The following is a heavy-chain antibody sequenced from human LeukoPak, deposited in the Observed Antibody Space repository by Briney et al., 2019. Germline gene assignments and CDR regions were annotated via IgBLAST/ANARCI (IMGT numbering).Heavy chain of an antibody. J-gene: IGHJ5*02. D-gene: IGHD3-10*01. CDR3: ARALGYFGSGGEA. CDR2: IYPSGST. V-gene: IGHV4-4*07. CDR1: GGSISSYF. Sequence: SETLSLTCTVSGGSISSYFWNWIRQPAGKGLEWIGRIYPSGSTNYNPSLSSRATMSVDTSKNQFSLKLSSVTAADTAMYYCARALGYFGSGGEAWGQGTLVTVSS.